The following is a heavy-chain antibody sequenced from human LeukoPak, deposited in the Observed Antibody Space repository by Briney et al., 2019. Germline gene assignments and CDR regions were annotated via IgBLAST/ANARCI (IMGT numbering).Heavy chain of an antibody. V-gene: IGHV1-2*02. Sequence: ASVKVSCKASGYTFTAYYIHWVRQGPGQGLKWMGWINPNNGVTNYAQTFQGGVTMTRDTSISTASMDLTSLRSDDTAVYYCVRGPRGYSGYNLGYWGQGTLVTVSS. CDR2: INPNNGVT. J-gene: IGHJ4*02. D-gene: IGHD5-12*01. CDR1: GYTFTAYY. CDR3: VRGPRGYSGYNLGY.